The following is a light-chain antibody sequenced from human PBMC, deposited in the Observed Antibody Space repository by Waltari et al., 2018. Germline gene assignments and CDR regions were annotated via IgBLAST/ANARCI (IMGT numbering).Light chain of an antibody. CDR2: AAS. V-gene: IGKV1-39*01. CDR1: QTIGHY. CDR3: QQSYTTLIT. J-gene: IGKJ5*01. Sequence: DIKMTQSPSSLSTSVGDRVTITCRASQTIGHYLNWYQQKAGAAPKLLIYAASTLQPGVPSRFSGSGSGTDFALTISSLQPEDFATYYCQQSYTTLITFGQGPRLEIK.